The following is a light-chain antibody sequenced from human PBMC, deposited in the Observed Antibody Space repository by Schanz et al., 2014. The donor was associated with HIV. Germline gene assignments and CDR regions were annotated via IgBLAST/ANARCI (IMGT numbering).Light chain of an antibody. CDR2: GAS. Sequence: EAVLTQSPATLSVYPGERVTLSCRTTQIISTSLAWYQQRPDQPPRLLLYGASSRATGIPDRFSGSGSGTDFTLTISGLEPEDFAVYYCQQYGVSPPWTFGQGTRVEIK. CDR3: QQYGVSPPWT. CDR1: QIISTS. V-gene: IGKV3-20*01. J-gene: IGKJ1*01.